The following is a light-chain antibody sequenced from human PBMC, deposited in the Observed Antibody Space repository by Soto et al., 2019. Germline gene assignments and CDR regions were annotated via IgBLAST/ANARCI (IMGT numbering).Light chain of an antibody. CDR2: GAS. CDR3: QQYGSSPLT. J-gene: IGKJ4*01. Sequence: EMVLTQSPGTLSLSPGERATLSCRVSQSVSSSYLAWYQQKPGQAPRLLISGASTRATGIPDRFSGSGSGTDFTLTISRLEPEDFAVYYCQQYGSSPLTFGGGTKVEIK. CDR1: QSVSSSY. V-gene: IGKV3-20*01.